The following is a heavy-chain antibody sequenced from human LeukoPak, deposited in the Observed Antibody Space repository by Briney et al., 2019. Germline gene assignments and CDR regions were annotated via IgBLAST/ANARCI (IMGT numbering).Heavy chain of an antibody. V-gene: IGHV3-30*02. Sequence: PGGSLRLSCAASGFTFSSYGMHWVRQAPGKGLEWVAFIRYDGSNKYYADSVKGRFTISRDNSKNTLYLQMNSLRAEDTAVYYCARGAYYDSDHDAFDIWGQGTMVTVSS. CDR3: ARGAYYDSDHDAFDI. CDR1: GFTFSSYG. D-gene: IGHD3-22*01. CDR2: IRYDGSNK. J-gene: IGHJ3*02.